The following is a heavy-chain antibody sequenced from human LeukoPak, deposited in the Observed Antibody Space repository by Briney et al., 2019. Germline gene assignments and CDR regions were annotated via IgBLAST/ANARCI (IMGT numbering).Heavy chain of an antibody. Sequence: GGSLRLSCAASGFTVSSNYMSWVRQAPGKGLEWGSVIYSGGSTYYADSVKGRFTISRDNSKNTLYLQMNSLRAEDTAVYYCARVGDYGRGAIDYWGQGTLVTVSS. CDR2: IYSGGST. CDR3: ARVGDYGRGAIDY. J-gene: IGHJ4*02. V-gene: IGHV3-66*02. CDR1: GFTVSSNY. D-gene: IGHD4-17*01.